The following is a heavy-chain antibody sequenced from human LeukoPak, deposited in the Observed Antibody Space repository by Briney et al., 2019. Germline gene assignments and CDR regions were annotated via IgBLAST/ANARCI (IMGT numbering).Heavy chain of an antibody. V-gene: IGHV3-23*01. D-gene: IGHD3-10*01. Sequence: GGSLRLSCAASGFTFSSYAMSWVRQAPGKGLEWVSAISGSGGSTYYADSVKGRFTISRDNAKNSLYLQMNSLRAEDTAVYYCARDALPMVRGVIRYWGQGTLVTVSS. CDR2: ISGSGGST. CDR3: ARDALPMVRGVIRY. J-gene: IGHJ4*02. CDR1: GFTFSSYA.